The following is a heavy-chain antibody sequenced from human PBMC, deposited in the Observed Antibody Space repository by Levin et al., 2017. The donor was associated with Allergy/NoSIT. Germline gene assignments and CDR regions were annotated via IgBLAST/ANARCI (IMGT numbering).Heavy chain of an antibody. Sequence: GESLKISCAASGFTFRNHAMTWVRQAPGKGLEWVSTISGRGYSTYYADSVKGRFTISRANSKNTLFLQMNSLRAEDTAVYYCAKDVKWGGSNGDGFDIWGQGTVVTVSS. CDR3: AKDVKWGGSNGDGFDI. CDR2: ISGRGYST. J-gene: IGHJ3*02. V-gene: IGHV3-23*01. CDR1: GFTFRNHA. D-gene: IGHD1-26*01.